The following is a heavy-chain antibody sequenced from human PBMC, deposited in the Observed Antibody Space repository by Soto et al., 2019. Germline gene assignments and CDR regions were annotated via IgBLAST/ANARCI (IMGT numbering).Heavy chain of an antibody. CDR1: GGSISSYY. D-gene: IGHD2-15*01. CDR3: AREGYCSGGSCYSVGWFDP. V-gene: IGHV4-59*01. Sequence: SETLSLTCTVSGGSISSYYWSWIRQPPGKGLEWIGYIYYSGSTNYNPSLKSRVTISVDTSKNQFSLKLSSVTAADTAVYYCAREGYCSGGSCYSVGWFDPWGQGTLVTVSS. CDR2: IYYSGST. J-gene: IGHJ5*02.